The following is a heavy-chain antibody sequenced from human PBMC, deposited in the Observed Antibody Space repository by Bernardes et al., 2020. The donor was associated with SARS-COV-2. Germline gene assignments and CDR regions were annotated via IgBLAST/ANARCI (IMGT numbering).Heavy chain of an antibody. CDR2: LFDSGTT. V-gene: IGHV4-59*08. CDR3: ARHAPGYSAYVYWFDF. CDR1: GGSISNSY. J-gene: IGHJ5*01. Sequence: SETLSLTCTVSGGSISNSYWSWIRQPPGPGLAWIGYLFDSGTTNYNPSLKSRVTISVDTSKNRFSLQLTSLTDADTAVYYCARHAPGYSAYVYWFDFWGQGTLVTVS. D-gene: IGHD5-12*01.